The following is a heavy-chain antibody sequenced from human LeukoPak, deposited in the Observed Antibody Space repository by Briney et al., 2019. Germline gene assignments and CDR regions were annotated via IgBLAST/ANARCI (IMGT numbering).Heavy chain of an antibody. CDR1: GFTFSSYG. CDR2: ISYDGSNK. J-gene: IGHJ4*02. V-gene: IGHV3-30*18. CDR3: VKERTSGWYDFDY. Sequence: GGSLRLSCAASGFTFSSYGMHWVRQAPGKGLEWVAVISYDGSNKYYADSVEGRFTISRDNSKNTLYLQMSSLRAEDTAVYYCVKERTSGWYDFDYWGQGTLVTVSS. D-gene: IGHD6-19*01.